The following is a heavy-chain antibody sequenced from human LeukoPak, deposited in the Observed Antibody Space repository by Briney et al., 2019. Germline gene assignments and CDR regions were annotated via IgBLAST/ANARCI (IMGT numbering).Heavy chain of an antibody. D-gene: IGHD2-2*02. CDR3: ARAGPFYTGGYLAY. J-gene: IGHJ4*02. Sequence: GASVKVSCKASGYTFTDYYMHWVRQAPGQGLEWMGWINPNSGGTNYAQKIQGTVTLTRDTSITTAYMELTRLTSDDTAVYYCARAGPFYTGGYLAYWGQGTLVSVSS. CDR2: INPNSGGT. V-gene: IGHV1-2*02. CDR1: GYTFTDYY.